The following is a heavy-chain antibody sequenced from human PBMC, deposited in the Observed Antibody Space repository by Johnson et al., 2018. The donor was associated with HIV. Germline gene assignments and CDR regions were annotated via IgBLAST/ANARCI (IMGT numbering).Heavy chain of an antibody. J-gene: IGHJ3*02. V-gene: IGHV3-30*02. Sequence: QMQLVESGGGLIQPGGSLRLSCAASGFTFSSYGMHWVRQAPGKGLEWVAFIRYDGSNKYYADSVKGRFTISRDNSENTLYLQMNSLKAEDTAVYYCAKPPSMGADAFDIWGQGTMVTVSS. CDR1: GFTFSSYG. CDR2: IRYDGSNK. D-gene: IGHD4/OR15-4a*01. CDR3: AKPPSMGADAFDI.